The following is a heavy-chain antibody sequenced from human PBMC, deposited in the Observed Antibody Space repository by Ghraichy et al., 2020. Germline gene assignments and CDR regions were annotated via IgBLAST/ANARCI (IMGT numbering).Heavy chain of an antibody. CDR2: TYYRSKWYN. D-gene: IGHD1-1*01. Sequence: SQTLSLTCAISGDSVSTNTAAWNWIRQSPSRGLEWLGRTYYRSKWYNDYAVSVRSRITINGEKSKNQFSLQLNAVTLEDTAVYYCARDEDWNFDYWGQGILVTVSS. CDR3: ARDEDWNFDY. J-gene: IGHJ4*02. CDR1: GDSVSTNTAA. V-gene: IGHV6-1*01.